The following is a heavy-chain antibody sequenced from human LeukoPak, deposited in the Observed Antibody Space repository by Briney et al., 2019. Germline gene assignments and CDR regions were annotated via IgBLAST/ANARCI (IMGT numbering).Heavy chain of an antibody. Sequence: PRGSLRLSCAVSGITLSNYGMSWVRQAPGKGLEWVAGISDSGGRTNYADSVKGRFTISRDNPKSTLYLQMNSLRAEDTAVYFCAKRGVVIRVILVGFHKEAYYFDSWGQGALVTVSS. CDR1: GITLSNYG. V-gene: IGHV3-23*01. D-gene: IGHD3-22*01. J-gene: IGHJ4*02. CDR3: AKRGVVIRVILVGFHKEAYYFDS. CDR2: ISDSGGRT.